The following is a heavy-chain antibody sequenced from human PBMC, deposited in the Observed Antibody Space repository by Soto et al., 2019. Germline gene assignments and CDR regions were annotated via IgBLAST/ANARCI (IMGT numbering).Heavy chain of an antibody. CDR1: GGTFSSYA. V-gene: IGHV1-69*01. CDR3: ARDEFLWFGGDYSYYGMDV. D-gene: IGHD3-10*01. CDR2: VIPLFGTA. J-gene: IGHJ6*02. Sequence: QVQLVQSGAEVKKPGSSVKVSCKASGGTFSSYAISWVRQAPGQGLEWMGGVIPLFGTANYAQKFRGRVTIPADEPTSTAYMELSSLRSEDTAVYYCARDEFLWFGGDYSYYGMDVWGQGTTVTVSS.